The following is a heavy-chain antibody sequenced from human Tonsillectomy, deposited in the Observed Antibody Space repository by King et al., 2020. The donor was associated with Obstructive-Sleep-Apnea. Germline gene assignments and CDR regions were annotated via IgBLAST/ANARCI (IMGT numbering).Heavy chain of an antibody. D-gene: IGHD5-12*01. CDR3: ARNPYGGYRWFDP. CDR2: IYYSGST. V-gene: IGHV4-59*08. Sequence: VQLQESGPGLVKPSETLSLTCTVSGVSISNYYWSWIRQPPGKGLEWIGYIYYSGSTNYTPTLKSRVTLSVDTPKTQFSMQPNSVTAADTAVYYCARNPYGGYRWFDPWGQGTLVTVSS. J-gene: IGHJ5*02. CDR1: GVSISNYY.